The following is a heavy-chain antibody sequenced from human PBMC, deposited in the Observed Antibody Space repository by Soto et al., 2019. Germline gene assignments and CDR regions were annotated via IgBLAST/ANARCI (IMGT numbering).Heavy chain of an antibody. D-gene: IGHD7-27*01. CDR1: GGSISTGGYY. CDR3: ARVWGYAFDI. CDR2: IYYSGNT. V-gene: IGHV4-31*03. J-gene: IGHJ3*02. Sequence: PSETLSLTCTVSGGSISTGGYYWSWIRQHPGKGLEWIGYIYYSGNTHYKPSLKSRVTISIDTSKKQFYLKLNYVTAADTAVYYCARVWGYAFDIWGQGTMVTVSS.